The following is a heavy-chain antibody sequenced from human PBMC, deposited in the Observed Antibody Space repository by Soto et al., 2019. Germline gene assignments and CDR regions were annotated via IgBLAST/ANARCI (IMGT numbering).Heavy chain of an antibody. J-gene: IGHJ4*02. V-gene: IGHV3-7*03. CDR2: IKQDGSEI. Sequence: EVQLVESGGGLVQPGGSLRLSCAASGFTFSRYWMTWVRQAPGKGLEWVANIKQDGSEIYYVDSVKGRFTISRDNSKNTLYLQMNSLRAEDTAVYYCAKEGVEMAPRGPAFDYWGQGTLVTVSS. CDR1: GFTFSRYW. D-gene: IGHD2-21*01. CDR3: AKEGVEMAPRGPAFDY.